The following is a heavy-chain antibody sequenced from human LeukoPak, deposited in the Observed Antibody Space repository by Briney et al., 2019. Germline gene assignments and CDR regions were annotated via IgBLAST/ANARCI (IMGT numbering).Heavy chain of an antibody. CDR2: IYYSGST. Sequence: SETLSLTCTVSGGSISSYYWSWIRQPPGKGLEWIRYIYYSGSTNYNPSLKSRVTISVDTSKNQFSLKLSSVTAADTAVYYCARVLYSSGWYGAFNIWGQGTMVTVSS. CDR1: GGSISSYY. CDR3: ARVLYSSGWYGAFNI. V-gene: IGHV4-59*01. J-gene: IGHJ3*02. D-gene: IGHD6-19*01.